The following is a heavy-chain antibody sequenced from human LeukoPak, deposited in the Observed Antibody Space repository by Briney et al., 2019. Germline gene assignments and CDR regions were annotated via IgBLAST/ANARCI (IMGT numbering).Heavy chain of an antibody. V-gene: IGHV3-30*04. CDR1: AFTFSSHA. D-gene: IGHD2/OR15-2a*01. Sequence: PGRSLRLSCAASAFTFSSHAMHWVRQAPGKGLEWVAGLSHDGINKWYADSVKGRFTISRDNSNNTLYVQMNSLRVDDTAVYYCAREASSIEIWGQGTMVTVSS. CDR3: AREASSIEI. J-gene: IGHJ3*02. CDR2: LSHDGINK.